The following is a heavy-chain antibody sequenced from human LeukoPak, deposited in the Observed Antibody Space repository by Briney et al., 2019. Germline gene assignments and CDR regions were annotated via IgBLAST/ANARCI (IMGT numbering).Heavy chain of an antibody. D-gene: IGHD2-15*01. CDR1: GFTFSSCE. CDR2: ISSSGRTI. CDR3: ARSNCSSSSCPLGY. Sequence: WGSLRLSCAASGFTFSSCEMNWVGQAPGKRGEGGSYISSSGRTIYYAESVKGRFTISRDNSKNSLYLQMNSLRAEDTAVYFCARSNCSSSSCPLGYWGQGTLVTVSS. J-gene: IGHJ4*02. V-gene: IGHV3-48*03.